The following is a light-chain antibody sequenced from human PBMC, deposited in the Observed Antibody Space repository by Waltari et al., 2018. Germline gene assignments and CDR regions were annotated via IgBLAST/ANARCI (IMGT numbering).Light chain of an antibody. CDR3: QHYVSSPTWI. Sequence: EIVLTQSPGTLSLSPGERAKLSCRASQTVNSDFLTWYQQKPGQPPRLLIYAASHRATDTPHRFSGGGSGTEFTLTISRVEPEDFAVYYCQHYVSSPTWIFGQGTKVEIK. CDR2: AAS. J-gene: IGKJ1*01. CDR1: QTVNSDF. V-gene: IGKV3-20*01.